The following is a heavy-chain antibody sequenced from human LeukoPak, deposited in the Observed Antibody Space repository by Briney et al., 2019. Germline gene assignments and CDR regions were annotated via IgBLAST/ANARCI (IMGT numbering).Heavy chain of an antibody. CDR2: IYHSGST. CDR3: ASGQTTPGAFDI. D-gene: IGHD4-11*01. V-gene: IGHV4-38-2*02. CDR1: GYSISSGYY. J-gene: IGHJ3*02. Sequence: SETLSLTCTVSGYSISSGYYWGWMRQPPGKGLEWIGSIYHSGSTYYNPSLKSRVTISVDTSKNQFSLKLSSVTAADTAVYYCASGQTTPGAFDIWGQGTMVTVSS.